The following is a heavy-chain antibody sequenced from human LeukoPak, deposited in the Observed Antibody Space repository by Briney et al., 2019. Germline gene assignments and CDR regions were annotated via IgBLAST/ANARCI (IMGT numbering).Heavy chain of an antibody. Sequence: GGSLRLSCAASGFTFSSSAMHWVRQAPGKGLEWVAVISYDGSNKYYADSVKGRFTISRDNSKNTLYLQMNSLRAEDTAVYYSARDPDTAMVYYYYGMDVWGQGTTVTVSS. CDR3: ARDPDTAMVYYYYGMDV. J-gene: IGHJ6*02. D-gene: IGHD5-18*01. V-gene: IGHV3-30-3*01. CDR2: ISYDGSNK. CDR1: GFTFSSSA.